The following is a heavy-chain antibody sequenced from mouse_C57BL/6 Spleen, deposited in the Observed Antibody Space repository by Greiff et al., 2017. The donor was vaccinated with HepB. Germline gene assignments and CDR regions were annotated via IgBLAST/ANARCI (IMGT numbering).Heavy chain of an antibody. CDR3: ARGRGGFDY. V-gene: IGHV1-42*01. CDR1: GYSFTGYY. J-gene: IGHJ4*01. CDR2: INPSTGGT. Sequence: VQLQQSGPELVKPGASVKISCKASGYSFTGYYMNWVKQSPEKSLEWIGEINPSTGGTTYNQKFKAKATLTVDKSSSTAYMQLKSLTSEDSAVYYCARGRGGFDYWGQGTSVTVSS.